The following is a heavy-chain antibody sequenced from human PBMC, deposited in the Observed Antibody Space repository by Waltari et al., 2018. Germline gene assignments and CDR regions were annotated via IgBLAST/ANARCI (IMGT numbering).Heavy chain of an antibody. CDR1: GSTASSKY. D-gene: IGHD6-13*01. CDR2: TYTGGNT. CDR3: ATDRSWSLDY. V-gene: IGHV3-53*01. J-gene: IGHJ4*02. Sequence: EVQLVQSGGGLIQPGGSLRLYCAVSGSTASSKYMSWVCQAPGKGLELVSLTYTGGNTYYAESVKGRFTISRDTSKNTLHLQMNGLRAEDTAVYYCATDRSWSLDYWGQGTLVTVFS.